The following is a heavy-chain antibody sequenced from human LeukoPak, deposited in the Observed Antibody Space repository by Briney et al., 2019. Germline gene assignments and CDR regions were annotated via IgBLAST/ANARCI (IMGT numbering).Heavy chain of an antibody. J-gene: IGHJ6*03. CDR3: ARDGEQWLAIYYYYMDV. D-gene: IGHD6-19*01. V-gene: IGHV1-8*01. Sequence: GASVKVSCKASGYTFTSYDINWVRQATGQGLEWMGWMNPNSGNTGYAQKFQGRATMTRNTPISTAYMELSSLRSEDTAVYYCARDGEQWLAIYYYYMDVWGKGTTVTVSS. CDR1: GYTFTSYD. CDR2: MNPNSGNT.